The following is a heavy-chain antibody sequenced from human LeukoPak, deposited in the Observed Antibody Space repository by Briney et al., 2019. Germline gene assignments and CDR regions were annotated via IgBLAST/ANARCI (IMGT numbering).Heavy chain of an antibody. D-gene: IGHD3-22*01. CDR2: ISYDGSNT. CDR1: GFTFSSYA. CDR3: AKERLSSGYFDY. Sequence: PGRSLRLSCAASGFTFSSYAMHWVRQAPGKGLEWVAVISYDGSNTYYADSVKGRFTISRDNSKNTLYLQMNSLRAEDTAVYYCAKERLSSGYFDYWGQGTLVTVSS. V-gene: IGHV3-30-3*01. J-gene: IGHJ4*02.